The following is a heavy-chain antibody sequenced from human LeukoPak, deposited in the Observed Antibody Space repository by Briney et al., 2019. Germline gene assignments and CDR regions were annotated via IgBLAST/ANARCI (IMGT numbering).Heavy chain of an antibody. CDR1: RGSLNSYY. CDR3: ARYYNEGSRALSP. J-gene: IGHJ5*02. Sequence: PSETLSLTCIVPRGSLNSYYWSWIRQPPGKGLEWIGYIDYSGSTNYNPSLKSRVTISVDTSQNQFSLKMSSVTAADTALYYCARYYNEGSRALSPWGQGALVTVSS. D-gene: IGHD3-22*01. CDR2: IDYSGST. V-gene: IGHV4-59*01.